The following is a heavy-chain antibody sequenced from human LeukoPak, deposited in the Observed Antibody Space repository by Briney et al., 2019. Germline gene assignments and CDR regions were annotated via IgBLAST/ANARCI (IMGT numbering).Heavy chain of an antibody. CDR2: IKRKSDGGTT. D-gene: IGHD2-2*01. CDR3: TSGYCSSSSCLSFDY. V-gene: IGHV3-15*01. CDR1: GFTFSSCA. J-gene: IGHJ4*02. Sequence: GGSLRLSCAASGFTFSSCAMSWVRQAPGKGLEWVGRIKRKSDGGTTEYAAPVKGRFTIARDDSKNILYLQMNSLRTEDTAFYYCTSGYCSSSSCLSFDYWGQGTLVTVSS.